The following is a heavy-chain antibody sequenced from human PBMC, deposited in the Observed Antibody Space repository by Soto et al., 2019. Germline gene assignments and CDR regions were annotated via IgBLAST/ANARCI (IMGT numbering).Heavy chain of an antibody. V-gene: IGHV1-18*04. CDR2: ISAYNGNT. CDR3: ARDLAYDSSASRAFDI. CDR1: GYTFTSYG. J-gene: IGHJ3*02. D-gene: IGHD3-22*01. Sequence: ASVKVSCKASGYTFTSYGISRVRQAPGQGLEWMGWISAYNGNTNYAQKLQGRVTMTTDTSTSTAYMELRSLRSDDTAVYYCARDLAYDSSASRAFDIWGQGTMVTVSS.